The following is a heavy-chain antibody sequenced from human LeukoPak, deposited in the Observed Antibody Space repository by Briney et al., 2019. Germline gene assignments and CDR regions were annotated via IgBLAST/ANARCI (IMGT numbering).Heavy chain of an antibody. Sequence: ASVKVSCKASGYTFTSYDINWVRQATGQGLEWMGWMNSNSGNTGYAQKFQGRVTMTRNTSISTAYMELSSLRSEDTAVYCCARARSWSDFDYWGQGALVTVSS. CDR3: ARARSWSDFDY. CDR1: GYTFTSYD. D-gene: IGHD6-13*01. V-gene: IGHV1-8*01. CDR2: MNSNSGNT. J-gene: IGHJ4*02.